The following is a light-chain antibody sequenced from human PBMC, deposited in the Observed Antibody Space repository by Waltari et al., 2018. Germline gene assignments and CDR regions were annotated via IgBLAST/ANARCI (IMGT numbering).Light chain of an antibody. CDR2: RNN. CDR3: AAWDDSLSGPV. V-gene: IGLV1-47*01. Sequence: QSVLTQPPSASGTPGQRVTISCSGRSSNIGSNYVYWYQQLPGTAPKLLIYRNNQRPSVVTDRCSGSKSGTSASLAISGLRSEDGADYYCAAWDDSLSGPVFGGGTKLTVL. CDR1: SSNIGSNY. J-gene: IGLJ2*01.